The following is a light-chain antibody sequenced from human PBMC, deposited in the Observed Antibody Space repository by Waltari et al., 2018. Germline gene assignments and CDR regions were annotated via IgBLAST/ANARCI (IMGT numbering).Light chain of an antibody. J-gene: IGKJ5*01. CDR3: QQSYSTPYL. V-gene: IGKV1-39*01. Sequence: DIQMTQSPSSLSASVGDRVTITCRASQRISSALNWYQQKPGTAPKLLIYAASSLQSGVPSRFSGSGSGTDLTLTISSLQPEDFATYYCQQSYSTPYLFGQGTRLEIK. CDR1: QRISSA. CDR2: AAS.